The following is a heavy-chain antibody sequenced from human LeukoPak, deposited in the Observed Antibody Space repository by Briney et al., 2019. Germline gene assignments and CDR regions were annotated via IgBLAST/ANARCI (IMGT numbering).Heavy chain of an antibody. V-gene: IGHV3-21*01. Sequence: PGGSLRLSCAASGFTFSSYSMNWVRQAPGKGLEWVSSISSSSSYIYYADSVKGRFTISRDNAKNSLYLQMNSLRAEDTAVYYCAREERYSGSYYVARGAFDIWGQGTMVTVSS. CDR3: AREERYSGSYYVARGAFDI. D-gene: IGHD1-26*01. CDR2: ISSSSSYI. J-gene: IGHJ3*02. CDR1: GFTFSSYS.